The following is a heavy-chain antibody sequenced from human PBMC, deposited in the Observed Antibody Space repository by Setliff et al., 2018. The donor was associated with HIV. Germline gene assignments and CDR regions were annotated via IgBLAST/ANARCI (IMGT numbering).Heavy chain of an antibody. D-gene: IGHD6-19*01. CDR3: ARMVAGF. CDR1: GFTFRNYW. J-gene: IGHJ4*02. Sequence: GGSLRLSCAASGFTFRNYWMSWVRQAPGKGLEWVATINPDGNEKHYADSVRGRFTISRDSAKNALFLQTSSLRVEDTAVYYCARMVAGFWGQGTLVTVSS. CDR2: INPDGNEK. V-gene: IGHV3-7*01.